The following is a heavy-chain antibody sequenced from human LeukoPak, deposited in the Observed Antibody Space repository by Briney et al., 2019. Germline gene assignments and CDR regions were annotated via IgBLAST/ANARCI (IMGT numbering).Heavy chain of an antibody. J-gene: IGHJ2*01. Sequence: SETLSLTCTVSGGSIRSYYWSWIRQPPGKGLEWIGYIYYSGSTNYNPSLKSRVTISVDTSKNQFSLKLSSVTAADTAVYYCARVYYSNSYDYWYFDLWGRGTLVTVSS. V-gene: IGHV4-59*01. CDR2: IYYSGST. D-gene: IGHD6-13*01. CDR1: GGSIRSYY. CDR3: ARVYYSNSYDYWYFDL.